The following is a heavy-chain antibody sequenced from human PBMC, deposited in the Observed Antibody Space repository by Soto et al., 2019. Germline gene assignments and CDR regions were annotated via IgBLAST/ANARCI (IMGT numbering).Heavy chain of an antibody. J-gene: IGHJ4*02. Sequence: QVQLVQSGAEVKKPGSSVKVSCKASGGTFNSYSISWVRQAPGQGLEWMGRIIPILDITNYAQKFQGRVSVTADASTNTGYMELGSLTSEDTAVYYCARGGYCNAIHCFKPGGYWGQGTPVTVSS. D-gene: IGHD2-15*01. CDR1: GGTFNSYS. CDR3: ARGGYCNAIHCFKPGGY. CDR2: IIPILDIT. V-gene: IGHV1-69*02.